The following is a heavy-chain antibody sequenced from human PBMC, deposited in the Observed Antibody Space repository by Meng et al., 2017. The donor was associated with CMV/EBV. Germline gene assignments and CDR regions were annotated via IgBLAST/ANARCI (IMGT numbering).Heavy chain of an antibody. Sequence: SETLSLTCTVSGGSISSSSYYWGWIRQPPGKGLEWIGSIYYSGSTYYNPSLKSRVTISVDTSKNQFSLKLSSVTAADTAVYYCARDGEERQLKYNYYYYYGMDVWGQGTTVTVSS. CDR3: ARDGEERQLKYNYYYYYGMDV. D-gene: IGHD6-13*01. V-gene: IGHV4-39*07. CDR2: IYYSGST. CDR1: GGSISSSSYY. J-gene: IGHJ6*02.